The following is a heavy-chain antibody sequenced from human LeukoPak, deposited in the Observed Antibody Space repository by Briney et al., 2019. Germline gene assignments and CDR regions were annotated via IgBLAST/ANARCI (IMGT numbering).Heavy chain of an antibody. Sequence: GGSLRLSCAASGFTFSSYAMSWIRQAPGKGLGWVSAISGSGGSTYYADSVKGRFTISRDNSKNTLYLQMNSLRAEDTAVYYCAKELYSSSSGPLDYWGQGTLVTVSS. CDR1: GFTFSSYA. J-gene: IGHJ4*02. CDR3: AKELYSSSSGPLDY. CDR2: ISGSGGST. D-gene: IGHD6-6*01. V-gene: IGHV3-23*01.